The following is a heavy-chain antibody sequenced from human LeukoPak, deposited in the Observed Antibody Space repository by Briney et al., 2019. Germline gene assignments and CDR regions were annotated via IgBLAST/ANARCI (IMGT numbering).Heavy chain of an antibody. J-gene: IGHJ6*04. CDR2: IYYSGST. D-gene: IGHD3-22*01. V-gene: IGHV4-59*01. CDR1: GGSISRYY. Sequence: SETLSLTCTVSGGSISRYYWSWIRQSPGKGLEWIGYIYYSGSTNYNPSLKSRVTISVDTSKNQFSLKLSSVTAADTAVYYCARENYYDSSCYYPLDAWGKGTTVTISS. CDR3: ARENYYDSSCYYPLDA.